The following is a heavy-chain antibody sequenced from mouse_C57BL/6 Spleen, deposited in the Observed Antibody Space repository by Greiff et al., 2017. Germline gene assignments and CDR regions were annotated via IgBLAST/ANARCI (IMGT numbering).Heavy chain of an antibody. CDR2: ISSGSSTI. CDR3: ARPLYYGNYDAMDY. Sequence: EVMLVESGGGLVKPGGSLKLSCAASGFTFSDYGMHWVRQAPEKGLEWVAYISSGSSTIYYADTVKGRFTISRDNAKNTLFLQMTSLRSEDTAMYYCARPLYYGNYDAMDYWGQGTSVTVSS. D-gene: IGHD2-1*01. CDR1: GFTFSDYG. V-gene: IGHV5-17*01. J-gene: IGHJ4*01.